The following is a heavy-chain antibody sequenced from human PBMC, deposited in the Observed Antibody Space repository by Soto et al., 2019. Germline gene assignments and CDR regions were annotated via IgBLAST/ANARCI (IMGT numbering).Heavy chain of an antibody. CDR3: AREGSGSYIRGWFDP. CDR1: GGSFSGYY. CDR2: IKHRGST. V-gene: IGHV4-34*01. J-gene: IGHJ5*02. Sequence: QVQLQQWRAGLLKPSETLSLTCAVYGGSFSGYYWSWIRQPPGKGLEWIGEIKHRGSTNYNPSLTSRVTISVDTSTNQFSVKLSSVTAADTAVYYCAREGSGSYIRGWFDPWGQGTLVTVSS. D-gene: IGHD3-10*01.